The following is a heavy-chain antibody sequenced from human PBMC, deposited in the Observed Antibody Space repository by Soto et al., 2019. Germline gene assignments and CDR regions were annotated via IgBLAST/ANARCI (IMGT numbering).Heavy chain of an antibody. V-gene: IGHV3-23*01. CDR2: ISGSGGNT. CDR1: GFTFSSYA. D-gene: IGHD6-6*01. J-gene: IGHJ4*02. CDR3: AKSITARPFDY. Sequence: GGSLRLSCAASGFTFSSYAMSWVRQAPGKGLEWVSAISGSGGNTYYADSVKGRFTISRDNSKNTLYLQMNSLSAEDTAVYYCAKSITARPFDYWGQGALVTVSS.